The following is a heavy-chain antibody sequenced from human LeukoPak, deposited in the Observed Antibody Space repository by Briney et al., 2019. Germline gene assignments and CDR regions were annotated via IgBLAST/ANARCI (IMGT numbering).Heavy chain of an antibody. CDR1: GGSISSYY. J-gene: IGHJ4*02. Sequence: SETLSLTYTVSGGSISSYYGSWIRQPAGKGLEWIGRIYTSGSTNYNPSLKSRVTMSVDTSKNQFSLKLSSVTAADTAVYYCARVGYSGYDPYYFDYWGQGTLVTVSS. CDR3: ARVGYSGYDPYYFDY. CDR2: IYTSGST. D-gene: IGHD5-12*01. V-gene: IGHV4-4*07.